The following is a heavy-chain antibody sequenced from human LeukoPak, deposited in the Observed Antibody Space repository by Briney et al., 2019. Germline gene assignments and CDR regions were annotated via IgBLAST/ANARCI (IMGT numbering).Heavy chain of an antibody. CDR2: IYHRGGT. CDR1: SGTVSSNHW. J-gene: IGHJ4*02. D-gene: IGHD4-11*01. V-gene: IGHV4-4*02. CDR3: ASLKGTTPFSRNFDF. Sequence: SETLSLTCAVSSGTVSSNHWWSWVRQSRGKGLEWIGDIYHRGGTNYNPSLNSRVTISLDRSKNQFFLGLTSVTAADTAMYFCASLKGTTPFSRNFDFWGQGILVTVSS.